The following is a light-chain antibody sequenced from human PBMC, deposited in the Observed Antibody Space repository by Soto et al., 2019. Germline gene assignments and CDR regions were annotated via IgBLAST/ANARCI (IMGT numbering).Light chain of an antibody. V-gene: IGLV2-14*01. J-gene: IGLJ1*01. CDR1: SRDLGGYNF. CDR3: CSYTSSSPYV. Sequence: QSVLTQPASVSGSPGQSITISCTGTSRDLGGYNFVSWYQHHPGKAPKLMIYQVSNRPSGVSNRFSGSKSGNTASLTISGLQAEDEADYYCCSYTSSSPYVFGTGTKLTVL. CDR2: QVS.